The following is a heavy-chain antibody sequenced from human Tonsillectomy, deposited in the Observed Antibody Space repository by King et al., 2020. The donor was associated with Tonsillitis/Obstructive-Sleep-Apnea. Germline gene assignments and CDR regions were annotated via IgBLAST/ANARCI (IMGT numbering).Heavy chain of an antibody. CDR3: ARVAYYYDSVGPLDY. CDR1: GYTFTGYY. V-gene: IGHV1-2*02. D-gene: IGHD3-22*01. CDR2: INPKSGGT. Sequence: VQLVESGAEVKKPGASVKVSCKASGYTFTGYYMHWVRQAPGQGLEWMGWINPKSGGTNYAQQFQGRVTMTRDTSISAAYMELSRLRSDDTAVYYCARVAYYYDSVGPLDYWGQGTLVTVSS. J-gene: IGHJ4*02.